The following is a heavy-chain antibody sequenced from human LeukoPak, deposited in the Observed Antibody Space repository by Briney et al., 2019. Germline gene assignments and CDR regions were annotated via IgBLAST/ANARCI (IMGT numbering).Heavy chain of an antibody. CDR2: INHSGST. V-gene: IGHV4-34*01. D-gene: IGHD3-16*02. J-gene: IGHJ5*02. Sequence: PSETLSLTCAVYGGSFSGYYWSWIRQPPGKGLEWIGEINHSGSTNYNPSLKSRVTISVDTSKNQFSLKLTYVTAADTAVYYCARSHGFYYVYVRGSYRYTNWFDPWGQGTLVTVSS. CDR1: GGSFSGYY. CDR3: ARSHGFYYVYVRGSYRYTNWFDP.